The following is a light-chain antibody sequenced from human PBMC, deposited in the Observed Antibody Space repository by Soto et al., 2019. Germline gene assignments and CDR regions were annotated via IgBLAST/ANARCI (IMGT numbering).Light chain of an antibody. CDR3: QQSYNTPQT. Sequence: IQMNQSPASLSASVEDRVTVTCRASQSISTYLNWYQQRPGKAPNLLIYAASNMQSGVPSRFSGNGSGTDFALTISSLQPEDFATYYCQQSYNTPQTFGQGSKADIK. V-gene: IGKV1-39*01. J-gene: IGKJ1*01. CDR1: QSISTY. CDR2: AAS.